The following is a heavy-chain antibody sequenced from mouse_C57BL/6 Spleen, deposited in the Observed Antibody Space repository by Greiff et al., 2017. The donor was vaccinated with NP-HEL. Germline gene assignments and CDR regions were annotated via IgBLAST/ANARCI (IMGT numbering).Heavy chain of an antibody. CDR1: GFTFSDYG. D-gene: IGHD2-3*01. CDR2: ISSGSSTI. V-gene: IGHV5-17*01. J-gene: IGHJ4*01. Sequence: DVKLVESGGGLVKPGGSLKLSCAASGFTFSDYGMHWVRQAPEKGLEWVAYISSGSSTIYYADTVKGRFTISRDNAKNTLFLQMTSLRSEDTAMYYCARSDGSYAMDYWGQGTSVTVSS. CDR3: ARSDGSYAMDY.